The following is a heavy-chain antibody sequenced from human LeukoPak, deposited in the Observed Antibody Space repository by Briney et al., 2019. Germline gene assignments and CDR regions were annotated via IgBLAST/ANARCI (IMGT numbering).Heavy chain of an antibody. Sequence: GGSLRLSCAASGFTFSSYAMSWVRQAPGEGLEWVSAIIGSCGSTYYADSVKGRFTISSDNSNNTLYLQMNSLRPEETAVYYCAKVPCRSGGSCYSLLFDYWGQGTLVTVSS. V-gene: IGHV3-23*01. CDR2: IIGSCGST. D-gene: IGHD2-15*01. CDR3: AKVPCRSGGSCYSLLFDY. J-gene: IGHJ4*02. CDR1: GFTFSSYA.